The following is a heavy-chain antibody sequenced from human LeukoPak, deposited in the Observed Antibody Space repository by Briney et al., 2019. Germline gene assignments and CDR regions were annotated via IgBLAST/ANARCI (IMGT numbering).Heavy chain of an antibody. Sequence: QPGGSLRLSCAASGFTFSSYAMHWVRQAPGKGLEWVAVISYDGSNKYYADSVKGRFTISRDNSKNTLYLQMNSLRAEDTAVYYCARGDCSSTSRLLDYWGQGTLVTVSS. V-gene: IGHV3-30-3*01. CDR2: ISYDGSNK. CDR3: ARGDCSSTSRLLDY. D-gene: IGHD2-2*01. J-gene: IGHJ4*02. CDR1: GFTFSSYA.